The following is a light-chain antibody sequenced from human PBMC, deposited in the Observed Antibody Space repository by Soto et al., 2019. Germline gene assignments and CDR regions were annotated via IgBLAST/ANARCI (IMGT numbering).Light chain of an antibody. CDR3: QQANSFPIT. V-gene: IGKV1-12*01. CDR1: QGISNW. J-gene: IGKJ4*01. CDR2: TGS. Sequence: DIQMTQSPSSVSASVGDRVSITCRASQGISNWLAWYQQKPGRAPKLLIYTGSSLQSGVPSRFSGTGSGTDFTLTISSLQPEDVATYYCQQANSFPITFGGGNKVEIK.